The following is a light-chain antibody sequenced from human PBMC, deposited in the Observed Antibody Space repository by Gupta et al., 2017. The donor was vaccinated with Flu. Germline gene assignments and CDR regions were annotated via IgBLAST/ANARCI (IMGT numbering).Light chain of an antibody. CDR3: QQNKNWPTCT. CDR2: GAS. V-gene: IGKV3-15*01. Sequence: EIVMTQSPATLSVSPGERATLSCRASQSVSSNLAWYQQKPGQAPRLLIYGASTRDTGIPARFSGSGFGKEFTLTIRSRQSEEFAGYYCQQNKNWPTCTFGQGTKVEIK. J-gene: IGKJ2*02. CDR1: QSVSSN.